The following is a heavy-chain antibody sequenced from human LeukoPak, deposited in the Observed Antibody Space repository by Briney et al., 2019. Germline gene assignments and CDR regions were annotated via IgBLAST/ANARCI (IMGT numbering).Heavy chain of an antibody. D-gene: IGHD2-2*01. CDR3: ARDPDQPSRKFDY. Sequence: PSETLSLTCTVSGGSISSSSYYWGWIRQPPGKGLEWIGSIYYSGSTYYNPSLKSRVTISVDTSKNQFSLKLSSVTAADTAVYYCARDPDQPSRKFDYWGQGTLVTVSS. CDR1: GGSISSSSYY. V-gene: IGHV4-39*07. CDR2: IYYSGST. J-gene: IGHJ4*02.